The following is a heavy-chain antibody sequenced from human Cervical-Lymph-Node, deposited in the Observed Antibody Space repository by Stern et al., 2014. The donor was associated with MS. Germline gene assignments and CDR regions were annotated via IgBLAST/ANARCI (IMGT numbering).Heavy chain of an antibody. D-gene: IGHD3-10*01. V-gene: IGHV4-39*01. J-gene: IGHJ5*02. CDR1: GGSISSSDYY. CDR2: IHESGST. Sequence: QLQLQESGPGLVKPSETLSLTCTVSGGSISSSDYYWGWIRQPPGKGLEWIGRIHESGSTFYNPSLKSRVTIYAETSKSQVSLRLTSVTAADTAMYYCARGLLWFGDLKVNGFDPWGQGTQVTVSS. CDR3: ARGLLWFGDLKVNGFDP.